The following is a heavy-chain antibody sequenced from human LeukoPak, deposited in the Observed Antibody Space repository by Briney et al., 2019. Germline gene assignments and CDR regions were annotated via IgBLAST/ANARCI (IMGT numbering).Heavy chain of an antibody. CDR1: GYTFTGYY. D-gene: IGHD6-19*01. CDR2: INPNSGGT. Sequence: ASVKVCCKASGYTFTGYYMHWVRQAPGQGLEWMGWINPNSGGTNYAQKFQGRVTMTRDTSISTAYMELSRLRSDDTAVYYCARDHPHIAVAGFDYWGQGTLVTVSS. V-gene: IGHV1-2*02. J-gene: IGHJ4*02. CDR3: ARDHPHIAVAGFDY.